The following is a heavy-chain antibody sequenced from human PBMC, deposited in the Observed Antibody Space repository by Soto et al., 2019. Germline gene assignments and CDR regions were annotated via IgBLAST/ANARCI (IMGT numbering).Heavy chain of an antibody. J-gene: IGHJ4*02. D-gene: IGHD2-2*01. Sequence: SETLSLTCAVYGGSFSGYYWSWSRQPPGEGLEWIGEINHSGSTNYNPSLKSRDTISVDTSKNQFSLKLSSVTAADTAVYYCAPAPYCSSTSCYAWAFDYWGQGTLVTVSS. CDR3: APAPYCSSTSCYAWAFDY. V-gene: IGHV4-34*01. CDR2: INHSGST. CDR1: GGSFSGYY.